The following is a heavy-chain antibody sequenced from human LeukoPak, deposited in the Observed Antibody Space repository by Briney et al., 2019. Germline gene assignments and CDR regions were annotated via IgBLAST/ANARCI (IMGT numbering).Heavy chain of an antibody. CDR3: ARSPYNYYYYYMDV. J-gene: IGHJ6*03. Sequence: GGSLRLSCAASGFTFSSYAMHWVRQAPGKGLEWVAVISYDGSNKYYADSVKGRFTISRDNSKNTLYLQMNSLRAEDTAVYYCARSPYNYYYYYMDVWGKGTTVTVSS. CDR2: ISYDGSNK. CDR1: GFTFSSYA. V-gene: IGHV3-30-3*01. D-gene: IGHD1-1*01.